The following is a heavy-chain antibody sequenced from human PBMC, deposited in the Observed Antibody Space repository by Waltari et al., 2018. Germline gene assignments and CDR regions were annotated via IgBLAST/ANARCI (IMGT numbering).Heavy chain of an antibody. CDR3: ARLYSSGWYPIDY. CDR2: TFPDAADT. D-gene: IGHD6-19*01. Sequence: EVQLVQSGAGVKQPGASLKITSMGSAYSFTSYWIGWGRQMPGKGLEWMGITFPDAADTRYSPSFQGQFTISADKSISTAYLQWSSLKASDTAMYYCARLYSSGWYPIDYWGQGTLVTVSS. CDR1: AYSFTSYW. V-gene: IGHV5-51*01. J-gene: IGHJ4*02.